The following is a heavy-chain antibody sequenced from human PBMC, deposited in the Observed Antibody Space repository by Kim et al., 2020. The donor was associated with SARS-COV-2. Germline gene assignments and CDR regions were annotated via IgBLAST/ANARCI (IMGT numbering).Heavy chain of an antibody. V-gene: IGHV4-59*08. CDR2: IHYSGST. CDR3: VRHNSAVLTGYPNPYWYLDL. J-gene: IGHJ2*01. CDR1: GGSISSYY. Sequence: SETLSLTCMVSGGSISSYYWSWIRQPPGKGLEWIGYIHYSGSTSYNPSLKSRVSISVDTSKNQFSLKLSSVTASDTAVYYCVRHNSAVLTGYPNPYWYLDLWGRGTLVTVSS. D-gene: IGHD3-9*01.